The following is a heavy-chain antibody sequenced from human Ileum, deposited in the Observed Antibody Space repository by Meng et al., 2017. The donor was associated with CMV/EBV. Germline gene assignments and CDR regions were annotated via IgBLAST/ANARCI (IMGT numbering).Heavy chain of an antibody. Sequence: GGSLRLSCIASGFTFTTYAMDWVRQAPGKGLECVAIISFNGRNKYYADSVKGRFTISRDDSKNTVYLEMNDLRPEDTAIYYCARVSRYSDAFDIWGQGTMVTVSS. CDR3: ARVSRYSDAFDI. J-gene: IGHJ3*02. D-gene: IGHD5-12*01. V-gene: IGHV3-30*03. CDR2: ISFNGRNK. CDR1: GFTFTTYA.